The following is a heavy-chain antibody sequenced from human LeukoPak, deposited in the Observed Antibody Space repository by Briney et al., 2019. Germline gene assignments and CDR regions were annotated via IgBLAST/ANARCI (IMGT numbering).Heavy chain of an antibody. CDR2: IYYSGST. V-gene: IGHV4-31*03. Sequence: SQTLSLTCTVSGCSISSNGYYWSWIRQPPGKGLEWIGYIYYSGSTYYNPSLTSRVTISVDTSKNHFSLKLSSVTAADTAVYYCARDGDSTGYYFAYWGQGTLVTVSS. D-gene: IGHD3-22*01. CDR3: ARDGDSTGYYFAY. J-gene: IGHJ4*02. CDR1: GCSISSNGYY.